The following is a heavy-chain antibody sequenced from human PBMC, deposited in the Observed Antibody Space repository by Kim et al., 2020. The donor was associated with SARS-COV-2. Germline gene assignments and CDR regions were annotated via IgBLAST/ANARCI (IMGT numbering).Heavy chain of an antibody. D-gene: IGHD2-21*02. J-gene: IGHJ4*02. CDR1: GCSISRSSYY. CDR3: ARQARGDPLFDY. CDR2: IYYSGST. Sequence: SETLSLTCTVSGCSISRSSYYWGWIRQPPGKGLECIGRIYYSGSTYYNPSLKSRVTKSVDTSKNQSSLKLSSVTAADTAVYYCARQARGDPLFDYWGQGTLYTVSS. V-gene: IGHV4-39*01.